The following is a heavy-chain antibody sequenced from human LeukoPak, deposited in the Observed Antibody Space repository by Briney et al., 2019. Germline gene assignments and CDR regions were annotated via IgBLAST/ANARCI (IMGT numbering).Heavy chain of an antibody. CDR1: GYTFTSYY. CDR3: ARGYGSGSYYQPFDY. Sequence: ASVKVSCKASGYTFTSYYMHWVRQAPGQGLEWMGIINPSGGSTSYAQKFQGRVTITADESTSTAYMELSSLRSEDTAVYYCARGYGSGSYYQPFDYWGQGTLVTVSS. CDR2: INPSGGST. V-gene: IGHV1-46*01. J-gene: IGHJ4*02. D-gene: IGHD3-10*01.